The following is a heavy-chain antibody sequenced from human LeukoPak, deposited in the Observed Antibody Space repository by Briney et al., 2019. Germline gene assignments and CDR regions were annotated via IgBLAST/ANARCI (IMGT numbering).Heavy chain of an antibody. D-gene: IGHD3-10*01. Sequence: GSLRLSCAASGFTFSSCWMSWIRRPAGKGLEWIGRIYTSGSTNYNPSLKSRVTMSVDTSKNQFSLKLSSVTAADTAVYYCARDNNYYGSGSYHDYWGQGTLVTVSS. CDR3: ARDNNYYGSGSYHDY. J-gene: IGHJ4*02. CDR2: IYTSGST. V-gene: IGHV4-4*07. CDR1: GFTFSSCW.